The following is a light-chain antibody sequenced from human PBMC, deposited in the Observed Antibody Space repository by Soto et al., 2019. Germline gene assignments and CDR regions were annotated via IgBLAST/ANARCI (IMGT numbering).Light chain of an antibody. V-gene: IGKV3-15*01. CDR3: QKYGSSGT. Sequence: ETVMTQSPATLSVSPGEGATLSCRASQSVSSNLVWYQHRPGQAPRLLIYGASTRATDIPARFSGSGSGTEFTLTISSLQSDDYAVYYCQKYGSSGTFGQGTKVDIK. CDR1: QSVSSN. J-gene: IGKJ1*01. CDR2: GAS.